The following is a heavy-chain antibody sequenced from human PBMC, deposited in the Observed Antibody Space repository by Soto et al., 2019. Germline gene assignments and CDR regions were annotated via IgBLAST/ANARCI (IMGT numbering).Heavy chain of an antibody. D-gene: IGHD2-2*01. CDR3: AQGDSTSRWPYDYGMDV. J-gene: IGHJ6*02. V-gene: IGHV3-23*01. CDR2: ISGSGGST. CDR1: GFTFSSYA. Sequence: EVQLLESGGGLVQPGGSLRLSCAASGFTFSSYAMSWVLQDPGKGREWVSAISGSGGSTDYADSVKGRSPSSRDNSKNKLSLQMNSVRAADTAVYYWAQGDSTSRWPYDYGMDVLGQGTTVTVSS.